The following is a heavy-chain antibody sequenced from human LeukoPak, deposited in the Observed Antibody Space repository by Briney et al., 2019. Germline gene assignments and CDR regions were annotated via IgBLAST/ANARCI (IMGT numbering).Heavy chain of an antibody. CDR3: ARDRAVKARIGGMDV. J-gene: IGHJ6*02. CDR2: ISESSSHK. D-gene: IGHD5-24*01. V-gene: IGHV3-21*06. Sequence: GGSLRLSCAASGFIFSGYSMNWVRQAPGKGLEWVSYISESSSHKYDADSVKGRFTISRDNAKNSLYLQMNSLRVEDTGIYYCARDRAVKARIGGMDVWGLGTTVIVSS. CDR1: GFIFSGYS.